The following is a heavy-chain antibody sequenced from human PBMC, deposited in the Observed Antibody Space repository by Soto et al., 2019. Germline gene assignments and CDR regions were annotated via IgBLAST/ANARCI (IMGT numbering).Heavy chain of an antibody. D-gene: IGHD6-13*01. CDR3: ARTSAAGKNYNGMDV. V-gene: IGHV5-51*01. Sequence: GESLKISCNGSGYSFTSYWIGWVRQMPGKGLEWMGIIYPGDSDTRYSPSFQGQVTISADKSISTAYLQWSSLKASDTALYYCARTSAAGKNYNGMDVWGQGTTVTVSS. J-gene: IGHJ6*02. CDR2: IYPGDSDT. CDR1: GYSFTSYW.